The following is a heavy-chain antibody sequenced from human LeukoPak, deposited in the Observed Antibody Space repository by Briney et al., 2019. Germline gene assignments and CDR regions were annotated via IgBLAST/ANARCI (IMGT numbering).Heavy chain of an antibody. V-gene: IGHV3-23*01. CDR1: GFTFINYS. CDR3: AKDGSSAALLRYFHMDV. CDR2: ISASGGGT. J-gene: IGHJ6*03. D-gene: IGHD3-22*01. Sequence: PGGSLRLSCAASGFTFINYSMNWVRQAPGKGLEWVSVISASGGGTYYADSVKGRFTISRDNSKDTLSLQMNSLRAEDTAVYYCAKDGSSAALLRYFHMDVWGKGTTVTVSS.